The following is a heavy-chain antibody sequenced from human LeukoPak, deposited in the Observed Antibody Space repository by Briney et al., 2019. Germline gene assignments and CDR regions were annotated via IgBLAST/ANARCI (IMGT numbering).Heavy chain of an antibody. CDR3: ARDAFIGHLWLAY. J-gene: IGHJ4*02. CDR1: GFTFSSYS. V-gene: IGHV3-48*02. D-gene: IGHD5-18*01. Sequence: GGSLRLSCTASGFTFSSYSMNWVRQAPGKGLEWVSYISGTSSTKYYADSVKGRFTISRDNAKNSLYLQMNSLRDEDTAVYYCARDAFIGHLWLAYWGQGTLVTVSS. CDR2: ISGTSSTK.